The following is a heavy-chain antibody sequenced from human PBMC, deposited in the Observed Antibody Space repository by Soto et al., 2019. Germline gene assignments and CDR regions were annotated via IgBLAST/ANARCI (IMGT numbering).Heavy chain of an antibody. J-gene: IGHJ4*02. V-gene: IGHV3-33*03. Sequence: PGGSLRLSCAASGFNFRTYGMHWVRQAPGKGLEWVAVIWYNGRSQYYADSMKGRFTISRDNSKSTLYLQMNSLRAEDTAMYYCARGNRYNSGARDYWGQGTLVTVSS. CDR3: ARGNRYNSGARDY. CDR1: GFNFRTYG. D-gene: IGHD5-18*01. CDR2: IWYNGRSQ.